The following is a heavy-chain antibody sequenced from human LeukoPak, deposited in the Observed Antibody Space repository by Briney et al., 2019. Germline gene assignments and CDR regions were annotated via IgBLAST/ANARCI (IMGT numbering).Heavy chain of an antibody. Sequence: GESLKISCKGSGHSFTSYWIGWVRQMPGKGLEWMGIIYPGDSDTRYSPSFQGQVTISADKSISTAYLQWSSLKASDTAMYYCARHGDNLTYCSSTSCYLGDWFDPWGQGTLVTVSS. CDR2: IYPGDSDT. CDR3: ARHGDNLTYCSSTSCYLGDWFDP. V-gene: IGHV5-51*01. CDR1: GHSFTSYW. D-gene: IGHD2-2*01. J-gene: IGHJ5*02.